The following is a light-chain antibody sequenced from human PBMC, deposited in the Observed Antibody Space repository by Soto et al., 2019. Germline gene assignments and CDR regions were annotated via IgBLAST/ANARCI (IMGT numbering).Light chain of an antibody. Sequence: IVLTQSPGTLPLSPGERATLSCRAIQSVSSGYVAWYQQKPGQAPGLLIYGACSRATGIRDRFSGSGCGTDFALTISIRELEDFAVYDCQRYGSSLTWTFGQGTKVDIK. J-gene: IGKJ1*01. CDR3: QRYGSSLTWT. V-gene: IGKV3-20*01. CDR2: GAC. CDR1: QSVSSGY.